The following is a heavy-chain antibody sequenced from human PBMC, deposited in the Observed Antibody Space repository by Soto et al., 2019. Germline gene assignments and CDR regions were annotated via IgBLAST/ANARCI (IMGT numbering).Heavy chain of an antibody. Sequence: GVSLRLSCSASGFTVSTNWMYWVRQAPGKGLEWVSLIKSGGNTYYADSVEGRFTISRDNSKNTVYLQMNSLRAEDTAVYYCVRENYYYGMDVWGQGTTVTVCS. CDR3: VRENYYYGMDV. CDR1: GFTVSTNW. CDR2: IKSGGNT. J-gene: IGHJ6*02. V-gene: IGHV3-66*01.